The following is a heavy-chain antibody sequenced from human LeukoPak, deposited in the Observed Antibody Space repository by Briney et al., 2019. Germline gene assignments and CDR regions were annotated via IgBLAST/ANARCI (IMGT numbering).Heavy chain of an antibody. CDR1: GGSISSGGYY. Sequence: PSETLSLTCTVSGGSISSGGYYWSWIRQHPGKGLEWIGYIYYSGSTYYNPSLKSRDTISVDTSKNQFSLKLSSVTAADTAVYYCARLRGVQTVSYWYFDLWGRGTLVTVSS. D-gene: IGHD1-1*01. J-gene: IGHJ2*01. CDR3: ARLRGVQTVSYWYFDL. V-gene: IGHV4-31*03. CDR2: IYYSGST.